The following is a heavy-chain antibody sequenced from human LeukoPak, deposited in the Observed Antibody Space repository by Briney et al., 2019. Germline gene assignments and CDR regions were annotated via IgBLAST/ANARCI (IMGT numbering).Heavy chain of an antibody. Sequence: GGSLRLSCTVSGFTVSSNSMSWVRQAPGKGLEWVSFIYSGSTHYSDSVKGRFTISRDNSKNTLYLQMNSLRSEDTAVYYCARVAYDYVWGSYRSPFYYFDYWGQGTLVTVSS. CDR2: IYSGST. J-gene: IGHJ4*02. CDR1: GFTVSSNS. D-gene: IGHD3-16*02. CDR3: ARVAYDYVWGSYRSPFYYFDY. V-gene: IGHV3-53*05.